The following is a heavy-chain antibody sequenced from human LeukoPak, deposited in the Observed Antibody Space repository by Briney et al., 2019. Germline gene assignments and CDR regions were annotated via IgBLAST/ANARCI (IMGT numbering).Heavy chain of an antibody. V-gene: IGHV4-59*01. Sequence: PSETLSLTCTVSGGSISSYYWSWIRQPPGKGLEWLGNIHYSGNTNYNPSPSLRGRVTISLDMPKNQFSLNLNSVTAADTAVYYCATHDSAVMVTSAFEFWGQGILVTVSS. CDR1: GGSISSYY. CDR2: IHYSGNT. D-gene: IGHD3-22*01. CDR3: ATHDSAVMVTSAFEF. J-gene: IGHJ5*01.